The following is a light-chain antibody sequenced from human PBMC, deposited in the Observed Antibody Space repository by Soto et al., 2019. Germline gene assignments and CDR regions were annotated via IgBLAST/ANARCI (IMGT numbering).Light chain of an antibody. CDR1: QSVSSN. V-gene: IGKV3-15*01. J-gene: IGKJ1*01. CDR3: QQXNTWWK. CDR2: GAS. Sequence: EIVMSQSPATLSVSPGERATLSCRASQSVSSNLAWYQQKPGQAPRLLIYGASTRATGIPARFSGSGSGTEFTLTISSLLSEDFAVYSCQQXNTWWKFGQG.